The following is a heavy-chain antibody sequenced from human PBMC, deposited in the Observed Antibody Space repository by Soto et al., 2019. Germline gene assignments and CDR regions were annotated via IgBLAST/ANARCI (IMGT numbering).Heavy chain of an antibody. CDR3: ARGPFWNSGPAPDC. V-gene: IGHV4-28*03. J-gene: IGHJ4*02. D-gene: IGHD1-26*01. CDR2: IYYSGTT. CDR1: GYSISSSNW. Sequence: SETLSLTCAVSGYSISSSNWWGWIRQPPGKGLEWIGYIYYSGTTYYNPSLKSRVTMSVDTSKNTLYLQMNSLRAEDTAIYYCARGPFWNSGPAPDCWGQGALVTVSS.